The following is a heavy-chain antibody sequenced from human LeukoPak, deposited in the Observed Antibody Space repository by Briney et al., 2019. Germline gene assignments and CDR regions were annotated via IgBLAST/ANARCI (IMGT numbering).Heavy chain of an antibody. Sequence: SGTLSLTCTVSVVSISSGDYYWSWIRQAPGKGLEWIGYIYYSGSTYYNPSLKSRVTISVDTSKNQFSLKLSSVTAADTAVYYCARDRGGAGHFDYWGQGTLVTVSS. CDR3: ARDRGGAGHFDY. CDR1: VVSISSGDYY. D-gene: IGHD3-10*01. J-gene: IGHJ4*02. V-gene: IGHV4-30-4*01. CDR2: IYYSGST.